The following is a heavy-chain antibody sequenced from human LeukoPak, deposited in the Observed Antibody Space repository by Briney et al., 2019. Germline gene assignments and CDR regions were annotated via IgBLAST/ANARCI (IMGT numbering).Heavy chain of an antibody. CDR1: GFIVSSNC. V-gene: IGHV3-53*05. CDR3: ARDASSGIGGYYYGMDV. CDR2: IYSGGST. J-gene: IGHJ6*02. Sequence: PGGSLRLSCAASGFIVSSNCMNWVRQAPGKGLEWVSVIYSGGSTYYADSVKGRFTISRDNSKNTLYLQMNSLRAEDTAVYYCARDASSGIGGYYYGMDVWGQGTTVTVSS. D-gene: IGHD3-22*01.